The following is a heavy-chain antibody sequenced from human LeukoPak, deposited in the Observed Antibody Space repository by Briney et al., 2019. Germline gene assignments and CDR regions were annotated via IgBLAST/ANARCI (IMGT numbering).Heavy chain of an antibody. J-gene: IGHJ6*02. CDR1: GFTFSNAW. Sequence: GGSLRLSCAASGFTFSNAWMSWVRQAPGKGLEWVGRIKSKTDGGTTDYAAPVKGRFTISRDDSKNTLSLQMNSLKTEDTAVYYCTTGMEWELLHGYYGMDVWGQGTTVTVSS. CDR2: IKSKTDGGTT. CDR3: TTGMEWELLHGYYGMDV. D-gene: IGHD1-26*01. V-gene: IGHV3-15*01.